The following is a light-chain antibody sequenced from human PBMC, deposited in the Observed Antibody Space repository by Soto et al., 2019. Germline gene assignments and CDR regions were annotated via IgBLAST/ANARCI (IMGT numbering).Light chain of an antibody. CDR1: QNLSSTY. CDR3: QHYASSPQT. V-gene: IGKV3-20*01. Sequence: EIVLTQSPCTLSMSPGARATLSCRASQNLSSTYLAWYQQRPGPAPRLLIYGSSNQATGIPDRFSGSGSGTEFPLTISRLEPEDFSVYYCQHYASSPQTFGEG. J-gene: IGKJ1*01. CDR2: GSS.